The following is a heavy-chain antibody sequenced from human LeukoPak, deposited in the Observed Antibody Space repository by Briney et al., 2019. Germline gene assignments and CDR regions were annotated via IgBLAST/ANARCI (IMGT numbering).Heavy chain of an antibody. V-gene: IGHV4-30-2*01. CDR1: SGSISSGGYS. CDR2: IYHSGST. D-gene: IGHD5-12*01. CDR3: AGYSGYDKGNYYYYYGMDV. J-gene: IGHJ6*02. Sequence: SQTLSLTCAVSSGSISSGGYSWSWIRQPPGKGLEWIGYIYHSGSTYYNPSLKSRVTISVDRSKNQFSLKLSSVTAADTAVYYCAGYSGYDKGNYYYYYGMDVWGQGTTVTVSS.